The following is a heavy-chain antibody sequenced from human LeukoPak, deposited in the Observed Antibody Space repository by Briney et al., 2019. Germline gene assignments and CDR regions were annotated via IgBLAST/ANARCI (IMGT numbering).Heavy chain of an antibody. CDR2: IYYSGST. Sequence: PSETLSLTCAVSGGSISSGDYYWSWIRQPPGKGLEWIGYIYYSGSTNYNPSLKSRVTISVDTSKTQFSLKLSSVTAADTAVYYCAKSRYSWNSDAFDIWGQGTMVTVSS. CDR1: GGSISSGDYY. J-gene: IGHJ3*02. CDR3: AKSRYSWNSDAFDI. D-gene: IGHD1/OR15-1a*01. V-gene: IGHV4-61*08.